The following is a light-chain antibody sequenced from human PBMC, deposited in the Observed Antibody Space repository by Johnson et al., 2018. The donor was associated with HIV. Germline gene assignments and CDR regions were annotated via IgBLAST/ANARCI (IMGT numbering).Light chain of an antibody. J-gene: IGLJ1*01. CDR3: GTWDSSLSAYV. CDR1: SSKIGNNY. V-gene: IGLV1-51*01. Sequence: QPVLTQPPSVSAAPGQKVTISCSGSSSKIGNNYVSWYQQLPGTAPKLLIYDNNKRPSGIPDRFSGSKSGTSATLGITGLQTGDEADYYCGTWDSSLSAYVFGTGTKVTVL. CDR2: DNN.